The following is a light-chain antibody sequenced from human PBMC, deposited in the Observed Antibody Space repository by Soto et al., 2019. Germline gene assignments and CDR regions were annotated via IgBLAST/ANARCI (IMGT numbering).Light chain of an antibody. Sequence: QSVLTQPASLSGSPGQSITISCTGTSSDVGYYNYVSWYQQHPGKAPKVIIYEVSNRPSGVSYRFSGSKSGNTASLTISGLQAEDEADYYCSLYISVSSPVVFGGGTKLTVL. J-gene: IGLJ2*01. CDR1: SSDVGYYNY. CDR3: SLYISVSSPVV. CDR2: EVS. V-gene: IGLV2-14*01.